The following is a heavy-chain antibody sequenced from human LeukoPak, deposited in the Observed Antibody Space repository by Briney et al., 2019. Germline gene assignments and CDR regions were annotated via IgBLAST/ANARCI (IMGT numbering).Heavy chain of an antibody. CDR3: ARRGGTSWAFPT. V-gene: IGHV3-9*01. D-gene: IGHD6-13*01. J-gene: IGHJ5*02. CDR2: ISWNSADI. Sequence: PGGSLRLSCVASGFTFDDYGMHWVRQAPGKGLEWVSGISWNSADIRYADSVKGRFTISRDNAENSLFLHMNSLRLEDTAFYYCARRGGTSWAFPTWGQGTLVTVSS. CDR1: GFTFDDYG.